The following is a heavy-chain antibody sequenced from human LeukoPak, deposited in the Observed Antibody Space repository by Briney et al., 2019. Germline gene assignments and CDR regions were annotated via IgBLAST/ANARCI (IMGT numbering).Heavy chain of an antibody. CDR2: IYYSGSN. CDR3: AGARCSGGSCYYRTPDAFDI. CDR1: GGSLTRYY. Sequence: SETLSLTCTVSGGSLTRYYWSWIRQPPGEGLEWIGYIYYSGSNNYTPSLKSRVTISVDTSKNQFSLKLSSVTAADTAVYYCAGARCSGGSCYYRTPDAFDIWGQGTMVTVSS. V-gene: IGHV4-59*08. D-gene: IGHD2-15*01. J-gene: IGHJ3*02.